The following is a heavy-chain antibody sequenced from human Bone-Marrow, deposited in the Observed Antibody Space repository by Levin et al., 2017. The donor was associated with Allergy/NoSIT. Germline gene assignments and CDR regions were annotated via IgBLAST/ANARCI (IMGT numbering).Heavy chain of an antibody. CDR1: GFTFDDYA. CDR3: AKGLVATTAASFDF. CDR2: MNWNGGDI. J-gene: IGHJ4*02. Sequence: GGSLRLSCAASGFTFDDYAMYWVRQAPGKGLEWVSSMNWNGGDIGYADSVKGRFTISRDNAKNSLYLQMNSLRPEDTAFYYCAKGLVATTAASFDFWDQGALVSGCS. D-gene: IGHD5-12*01. V-gene: IGHV3-9*01.